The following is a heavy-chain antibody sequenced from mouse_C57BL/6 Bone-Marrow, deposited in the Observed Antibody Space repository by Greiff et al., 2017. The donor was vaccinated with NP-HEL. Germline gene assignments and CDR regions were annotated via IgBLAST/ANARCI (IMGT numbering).Heavy chain of an antibody. D-gene: IGHD1-1*01. CDR1: GFNIKNTY. Sequence: EVQLQQSVAELVRPGASVKLSCTASGFNIKNTYMYWVKQRPEQGLEWIGRIDPANGNTKYAPKFKGTATITADTSSNTAYLQLISLPSADTAIYYCARDYYGSRYGGAWFAYWGQGTLVTVSA. CDR3: ARDYYGSRYGGAWFAY. V-gene: IGHV14-3*01. CDR2: IDPANGNT. J-gene: IGHJ3*01.